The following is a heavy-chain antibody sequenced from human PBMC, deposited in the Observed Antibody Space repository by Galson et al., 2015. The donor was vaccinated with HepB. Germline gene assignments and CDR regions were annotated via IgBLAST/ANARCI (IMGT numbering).Heavy chain of an antibody. J-gene: IGHJ4*02. CDR1: GYSFTSYW. D-gene: IGHD2-2*01. V-gene: IGHV5-10-1*01. CDR2: IDPRDSYT. CDR3: ARGCSSTSCYFSSDY. Sequence: QSGAEVKKPGESLRISCKGSGYSFTSYWISWVRQMPGKGLEWMGRIDPRDSYTNYSPSFQGHVTISADKSISTAYLQWSSLKASDTAMYYCARGCSSTSCYFSSDYWGQGTLVTVSS.